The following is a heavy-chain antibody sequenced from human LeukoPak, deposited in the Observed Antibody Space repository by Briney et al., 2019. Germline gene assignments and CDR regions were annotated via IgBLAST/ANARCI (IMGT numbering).Heavy chain of an antibody. D-gene: IGHD1-14*01. Sequence: ASVKVSCEASGGTFSSYAISWVRQAPGQGLEWMGGIIPIFGTANYAQKFQGRVTITTDESASTAYMELSSLRSEDTAVYYCARDSSEGDFDYWGQGTLVTVSS. CDR1: GGTFSSYA. CDR2: IIPIFGTA. V-gene: IGHV1-69*05. CDR3: ARDSSEGDFDY. J-gene: IGHJ4*02.